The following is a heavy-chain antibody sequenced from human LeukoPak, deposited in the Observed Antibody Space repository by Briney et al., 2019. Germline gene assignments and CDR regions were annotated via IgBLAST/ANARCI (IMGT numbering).Heavy chain of an antibody. CDR3: ARVGATGTADY. D-gene: IGHD1-1*01. Sequence: SGGSLRLSCAASGFTFSSYAMSWVRQAPGKGLEWVSAISGSGGSTYYADSVKGRFTISRDNAKNSMYLQMNSLRGEDTAVYYCARVGATGTADYWGQGTLVTVS. CDR2: ISGSGGST. J-gene: IGHJ4*02. V-gene: IGHV3-23*01. CDR1: GFTFSSYA.